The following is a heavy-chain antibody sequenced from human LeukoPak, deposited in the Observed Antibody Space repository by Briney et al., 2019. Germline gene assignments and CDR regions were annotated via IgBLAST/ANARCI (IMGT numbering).Heavy chain of an antibody. CDR1: GFTFSSYS. Sequence: GGSLRLSCAASGFTFSSYSMNWVRQAPGKGLEWVSSISSSSSYIYYADSVKGRFTISRDNAKNSLYLQMNSLRAEDTAVYYCARDRRVGATNFKLGYWGQGTLVTVSS. J-gene: IGHJ4*02. V-gene: IGHV3-21*01. CDR2: ISSSSSYI. CDR3: ARDRRVGATNFKLGY. D-gene: IGHD1-26*01.